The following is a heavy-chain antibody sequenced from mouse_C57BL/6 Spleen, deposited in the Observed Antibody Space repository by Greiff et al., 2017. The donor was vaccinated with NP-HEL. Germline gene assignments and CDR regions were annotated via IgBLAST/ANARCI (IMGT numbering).Heavy chain of an antibody. D-gene: IGHD3-1*01. CDR3: ARGLGYFDY. J-gene: IGHJ2*01. CDR2: LSSGRSTI. CDR1: GFTFSDYG. Sequence: EVQLVESGGGLVKPGGSLKLSCAASGFTFSDYGMHWVRQAPEKGLEWVAYLSSGRSTIYYAATVKGRFTISRDNAKNTLFLQMTSLRAEDTAMYYCARGLGYFDYWGQGTTLTVSS. V-gene: IGHV5-17*01.